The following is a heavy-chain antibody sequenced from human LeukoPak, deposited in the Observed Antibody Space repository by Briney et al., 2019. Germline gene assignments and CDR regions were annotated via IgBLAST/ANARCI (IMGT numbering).Heavy chain of an antibody. CDR2: IYYSGST. CDR1: GGSISSSSYY. D-gene: IGHD6-13*01. Sequence: PSETLSLTCTVSGGSISSSSYYWGWIRQPPGKGLEWIGSIYYSGSTYYNPSLKSRVTISVDTSKNQFSLKLSSVTAADTAVYDCARRFRSWDAFDIWGQGTMVTVSS. V-gene: IGHV4-39*01. J-gene: IGHJ3*02. CDR3: ARRFRSWDAFDI.